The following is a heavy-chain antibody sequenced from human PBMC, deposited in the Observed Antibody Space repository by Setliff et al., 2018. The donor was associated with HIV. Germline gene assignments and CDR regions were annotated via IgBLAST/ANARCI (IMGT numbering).Heavy chain of an antibody. CDR2: FDPEDDET. D-gene: IGHD3-9*01. J-gene: IGHJ3*02. V-gene: IGHV1-24*01. Sequence: VASVKVSCKGFGYCRTELSIHWVRQAPGEGLEWMGGFDPEDDETGYAEKFQGRVTMNEDTTTDTASMGLSSLRSEEKIMYYCAKSGFYDILTGPTPDVFDIWGQGTMVTVSS. CDR3: AKSGFYDILTGPTPDVFDI. CDR1: GYCRTELS.